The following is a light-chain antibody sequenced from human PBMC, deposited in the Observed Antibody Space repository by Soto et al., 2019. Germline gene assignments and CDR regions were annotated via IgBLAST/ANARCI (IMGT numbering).Light chain of an antibody. V-gene: IGLV2-8*01. CDR1: SSDVGAYDS. Sequence: QSVLTQTPSASGSRGQSVTIFCTGTSSDVGAYDSVSWYQHHPGKAPKALIYEVSKWPSGVPDRFSGSKSGNTASLTVSGLQAEDEADYYCSSYAGSNNYVFGTGTKVTVL. CDR2: EVS. J-gene: IGLJ1*01. CDR3: SSYAGSNNYV.